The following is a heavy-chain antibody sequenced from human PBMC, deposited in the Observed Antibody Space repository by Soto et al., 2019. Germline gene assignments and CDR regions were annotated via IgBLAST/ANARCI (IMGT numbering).Heavy chain of an antibody. CDR1: GFTFNTYA. D-gene: IGHD1-26*01. Sequence: EVQLLESGGGVVHPGGSLRLSCAASGFTFNTYAMSWVRQAPGKGLEWVSTIISTGGSAYYADSVEGRFTISRDNSMNTLFLQMDSLRAEDTAVYYCAKLRGATKGAFDIWGQGTMVTVSS. V-gene: IGHV3-23*01. CDR2: IISTGGSA. CDR3: AKLRGATKGAFDI. J-gene: IGHJ3*02.